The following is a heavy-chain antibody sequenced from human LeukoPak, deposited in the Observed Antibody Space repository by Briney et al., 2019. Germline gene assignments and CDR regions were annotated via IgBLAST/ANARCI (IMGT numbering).Heavy chain of an antibody. CDR3: AKDTAYSSSSGFDY. V-gene: IGHV3-23*01. Sequence: GGSLRLSCAASGFTFSDYYMSWIRQAPGKGLEWVSTISGSGGSTYYADSVKGRFTISRDNSKNTLYLQMNSLRAEDTAVYYCAKDTAYSSSSGFDYWGQGTLVTVSS. J-gene: IGHJ4*02. D-gene: IGHD6-6*01. CDR1: GFTFSDYY. CDR2: ISGSGGST.